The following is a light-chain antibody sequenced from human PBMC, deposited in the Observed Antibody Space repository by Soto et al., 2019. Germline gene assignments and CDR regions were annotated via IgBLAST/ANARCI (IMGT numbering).Light chain of an antibody. V-gene: IGKV3-15*01. Sequence: EIMMTQSPATLSVSPGERATLSCRASQSVSSNLAWYQQKPGQAPRLLIYGASTRATGIPARFSGSGSGTEFTLTISSLQSEAFAVYYCQQDNNWPSLTFGGGTKVEL. CDR2: GAS. CDR1: QSVSSN. CDR3: QQDNNWPSLT. J-gene: IGKJ4*01.